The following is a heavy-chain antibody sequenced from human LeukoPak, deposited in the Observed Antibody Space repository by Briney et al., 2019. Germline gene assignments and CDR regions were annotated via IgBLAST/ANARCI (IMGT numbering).Heavy chain of an antibody. D-gene: IGHD2-15*01. J-gene: IGHJ4*02. CDR3: AKAPVTTCRGAFCYPFDY. CDR1: GFTLSSYA. V-gene: IGHV3-23*01. Sequence: GGSLRLPCAASGFTLSSYAMSWVRQAPGKGLEWVSAISDTGNTYHADSVKGRFTISRDSSKNTLFLQMNRLRPEDAAVYYCAKAPVTTCRGAFCYPFDYWGLGTLVTVSS. CDR2: ISDTGNT.